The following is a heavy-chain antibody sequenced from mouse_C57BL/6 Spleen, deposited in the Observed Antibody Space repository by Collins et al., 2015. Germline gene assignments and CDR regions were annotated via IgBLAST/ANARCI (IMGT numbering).Heavy chain of an antibody. D-gene: IGHD2-5*01. V-gene: IGHV1-81*01. CDR1: SYA. CDR3: ARPYSNSLSFAY. CDR2: IYPRSGNS. J-gene: IGHJ3*01. Sequence: SYAISWVKQRTGQGLEWIGEIYPRSGNSYYNEKFKGKATLTADKSSSTAYMELRSLTSEDSAVYFCARPYSNSLSFAYWGQGTLVTVSA.